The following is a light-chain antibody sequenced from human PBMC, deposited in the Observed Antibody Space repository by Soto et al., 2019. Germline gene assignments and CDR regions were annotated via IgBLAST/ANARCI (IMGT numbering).Light chain of an antibody. CDR1: QTISSW. Sequence: DIQMTQSPSTLSGSVGDRVTITCRASQTISSWLAWYQQKAGKAPKLLTYKASILKSGVPSRFSDSGSGTEFTLTISSLQPDDFATYYCQHYNSYSEALGQGPKVELK. V-gene: IGKV1-5*03. J-gene: IGKJ1*01. CDR3: QHYNSYSEA. CDR2: KAS.